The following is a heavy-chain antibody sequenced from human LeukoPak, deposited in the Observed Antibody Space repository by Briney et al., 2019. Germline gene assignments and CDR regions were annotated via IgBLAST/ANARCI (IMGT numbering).Heavy chain of an antibody. J-gene: IGHJ4*02. CDR3: ARGGAARPDY. V-gene: IGHV3-48*01. Sequence: GGSLRLSCAASGFTFSSYGMNWVRQPPGKGLEWVSYISSSRSNINYADSVKGRFTISRDSAKNSLYLQINSLRAEDTAVYYCARGGAARPDYWGQGTLVTVSS. CDR2: ISSSRSNI. D-gene: IGHD6-6*01. CDR1: GFTFSSYG.